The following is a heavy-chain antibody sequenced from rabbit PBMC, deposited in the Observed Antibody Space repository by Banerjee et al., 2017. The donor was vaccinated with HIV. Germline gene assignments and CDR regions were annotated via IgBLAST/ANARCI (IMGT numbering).Heavy chain of an antibody. V-gene: IGHV1S43*01. CDR2: IYTTSDNT. D-gene: IGHD4-1*01. CDR1: GFSFSSTYY. Sequence: QQLVESGGGLVQPEGSLTLTCTASGFSFSSTYYMCWVRQAPGKGLELIACIYTTSDNTWYASWVNGRFTISRSTSLNTVDLKMTSLTAADTATYFCARDGSGWGANFNLWGPGTLVTVS. J-gene: IGHJ4*01. CDR3: ARDGSGWGANFNL.